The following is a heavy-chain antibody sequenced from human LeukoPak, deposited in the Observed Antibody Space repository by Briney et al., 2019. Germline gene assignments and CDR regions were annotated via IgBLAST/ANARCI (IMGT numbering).Heavy chain of an antibody. CDR3: AKDLYYYDSSGYTDY. CDR1: GFTFSSYG. CDR2: IWYDGSNK. Sequence: GGSLRLSCAASGFTFSSYGMHWVRQAPGKGLEWVAVIWYDGSNKYYADSVKGRFTISRDNSKNTLYLQMNSLRAEDTAVYYCAKDLYYYDSSGYTDYWGQRTLVAVSS. J-gene: IGHJ4*02. D-gene: IGHD3-22*01. V-gene: IGHV3-33*06.